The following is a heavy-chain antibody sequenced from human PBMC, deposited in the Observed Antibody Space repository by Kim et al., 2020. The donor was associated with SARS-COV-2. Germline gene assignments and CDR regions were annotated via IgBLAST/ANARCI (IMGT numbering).Heavy chain of an antibody. D-gene: IGHD3-22*01. Sequence: SLRSRVSISGDTSKNQFSLKLRSVSAADTAVYYCARQHYDRSGAPVGYFDSWGQGTLVTISS. V-gene: IGHV4-31*02. J-gene: IGHJ4*02. CDR3: ARQHYDRSGAPVGYFDS.